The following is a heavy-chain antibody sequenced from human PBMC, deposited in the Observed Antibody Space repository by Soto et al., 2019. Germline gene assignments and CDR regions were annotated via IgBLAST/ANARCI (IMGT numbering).Heavy chain of an antibody. CDR3: ARPDEGGYSSNHHYYYALDV. Sequence: SVKVSCKASGGTFRSYSISWVRQAPGQGLEWMGGIIPIFDITNYAQKFQGRVAITADESTSTAYMELSSLGSDDTAVYYCARPDEGGYSSNHHYYYALDVWGQGTTVTVSS. CDR2: IIPIFDIT. J-gene: IGHJ6*02. V-gene: IGHV1-69*13. CDR1: GGTFRSYS. D-gene: IGHD3-22*01.